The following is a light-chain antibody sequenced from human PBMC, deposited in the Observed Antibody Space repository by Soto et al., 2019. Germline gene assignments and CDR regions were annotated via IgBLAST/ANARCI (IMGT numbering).Light chain of an antibody. Sequence: EIVMTQSPATLSVSPGERATLSCRASQSVSSNLAWYQQKPVQAPRLLIYGASTRATVIPARFSGSGSGTEFTLTISSLQSEDFAVYYCQQYNNWDFGQGTRLEIK. V-gene: IGKV3-15*01. J-gene: IGKJ5*01. CDR1: QSVSSN. CDR2: GAS. CDR3: QQYNNWD.